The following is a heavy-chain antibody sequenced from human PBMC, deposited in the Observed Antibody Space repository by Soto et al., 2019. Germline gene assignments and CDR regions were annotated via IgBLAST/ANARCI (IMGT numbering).Heavy chain of an antibody. D-gene: IGHD6-6*01. J-gene: IGHJ4*02. Sequence: EVQLVESGGGLVKPGGSLRLSCAASGFTFSSYSMNWVRQAPGKGLEWVSSISSSSSYIYYADSVKGRFTISRDNAKNSLYLXMNSLXXEDTXXXXXXXXXYSSSARYFDYWGQGTLVTVSS. CDR2: ISSSSSYI. CDR3: XXXXYSSSARYFDY. V-gene: IGHV3-21*01. CDR1: GFTFSSYS.